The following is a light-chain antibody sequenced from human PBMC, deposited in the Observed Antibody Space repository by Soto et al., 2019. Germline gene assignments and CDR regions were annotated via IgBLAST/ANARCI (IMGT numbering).Light chain of an antibody. Sequence: QSALTQPASVSGSPGQSITISCTGTNSDVGNYNLVSWYQHHPGEAPKLLIYEVTKRPSGVSNRFSGSKSGNTASLTISGLQAEDDGDYYCCSFAGCNTFWVFGGGTKLTVL. CDR2: EVT. J-gene: IGLJ3*02. CDR3: CSFAGCNTFWV. V-gene: IGLV2-23*02. CDR1: NSDVGNYNL.